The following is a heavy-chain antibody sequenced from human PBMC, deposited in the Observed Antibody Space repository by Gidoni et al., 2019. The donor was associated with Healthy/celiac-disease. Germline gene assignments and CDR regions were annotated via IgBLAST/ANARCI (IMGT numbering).Heavy chain of an antibody. CDR2: IYTSGST. Sequence: QVHLQESGPGLLKPSQTLSLTCPVSGASIGSGSYYWSWIRQPAGKGLEWIGRIYTSGSTNYNPSLKSRVTMSVDTSKNQFSLKLSSVTAADTAVYYCAREDQIEYSSSSLSYWGQGTLVTVSS. CDR3: AREDQIEYSSSSLSY. J-gene: IGHJ4*02. V-gene: IGHV4-61*02. D-gene: IGHD6-6*01. CDR1: GASIGSGSYY.